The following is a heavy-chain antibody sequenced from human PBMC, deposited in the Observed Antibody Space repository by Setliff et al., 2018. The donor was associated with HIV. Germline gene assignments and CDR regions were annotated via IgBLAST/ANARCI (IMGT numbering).Heavy chain of an antibody. J-gene: IGHJ5*02. CDR3: AREMGRTVSTSGWFDP. V-gene: IGHV1-2*06. Sequence: ASVKVSCKASGYTFTDYYMHWVRQAPGQGLEWMGRINPNSGGTNHAQKFQGRVTMTRDTSSSTAYMELSRLRSDDTAVYYCAREMGRTVSTSGWFDPRGQGTLVTVSS. D-gene: IGHD4-4*01. CDR2: INPNSGGT. CDR1: GYTFTDYY.